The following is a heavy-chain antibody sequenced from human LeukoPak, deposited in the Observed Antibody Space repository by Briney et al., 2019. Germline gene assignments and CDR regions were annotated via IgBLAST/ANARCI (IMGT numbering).Heavy chain of an antibody. CDR3: ARQTYYYGSGSYSLIGY. V-gene: IGHV4-39*01. CDR2: IYYSGNS. J-gene: IGHJ4*02. Sequence: SETLSLTCTVSGGSISSANYYWGWIRQPPGKGLEWIGNIYYSGNSYYNPSLKSRVTISVDTSKNQSSLRLSSVTAADTAVYYCARQTYYYGSGSYSLIGYWGQGTLVTVSS. CDR1: GGSISSANYY. D-gene: IGHD3-10*01.